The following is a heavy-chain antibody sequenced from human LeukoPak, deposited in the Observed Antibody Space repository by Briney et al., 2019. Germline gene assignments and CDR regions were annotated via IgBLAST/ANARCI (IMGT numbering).Heavy chain of an antibody. D-gene: IGHD3-10*01. Sequence: GESLKISCKGSGYSFTSYWIGWVRQMPGKGLEWMGIIYPADSDTRYSPSFQGQVTISADKSISTAYLQWSSLKASDTAMYYCVSPSGGPSSAFDIWGQGTMVTVSS. J-gene: IGHJ3*02. V-gene: IGHV5-51*01. CDR2: IYPADSDT. CDR1: GYSFTSYW. CDR3: VSPSGGPSSAFDI.